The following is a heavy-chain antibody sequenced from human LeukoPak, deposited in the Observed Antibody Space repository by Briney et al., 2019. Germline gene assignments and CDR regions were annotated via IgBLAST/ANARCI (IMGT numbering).Heavy chain of an antibody. D-gene: IGHD3-3*01. CDR2: IYSGGST. J-gene: IGHJ3*02. V-gene: IGHV3-53*01. CDR1: GFTVSSNY. CDR3: ARGSGLAAFDI. Sequence: GGSLRLSCAASGFTVSSNYMSWVRQAPGKGLEWVSVIYSGGSTYYADSVKGRITISRDNSKNTLYLQMNSLRAEDTAVYYCARGSGLAAFDIWGQGTMVTVSS.